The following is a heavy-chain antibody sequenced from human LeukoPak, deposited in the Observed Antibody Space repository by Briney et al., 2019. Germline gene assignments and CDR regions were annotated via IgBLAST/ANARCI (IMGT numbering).Heavy chain of an antibody. CDR2: ISDSGGST. J-gene: IGHJ4*02. CDR3: AKDDVGGDGY. Sequence: PGGSLRLSCAASGFTFSSYWMSWVRQAPGKGLEWVSAISDSGGSTYYADSVKGRFTISRDNSKNTVYLQMNSVRADDTAVYYCAKDDVGGDGYWGQGTLVTVPS. V-gene: IGHV3-23*01. CDR1: GFTFSSYW. D-gene: IGHD1-26*01.